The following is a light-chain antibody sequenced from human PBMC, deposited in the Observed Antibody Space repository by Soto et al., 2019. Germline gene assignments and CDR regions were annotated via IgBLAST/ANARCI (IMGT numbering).Light chain of an antibody. Sequence: DIQMTQSPSTLSASVGDRVTITCRASQGVVRWLAWYQQKPGKAPKLLIYDASSLESGVPSRFSGSGAGTDFTLTISRLEPEDFAVYYCQQYGSSPQTFGQGTKVDIK. CDR1: QGVVRW. CDR2: DAS. CDR3: QQYGSSPQT. V-gene: IGKV1-5*01. J-gene: IGKJ1*01.